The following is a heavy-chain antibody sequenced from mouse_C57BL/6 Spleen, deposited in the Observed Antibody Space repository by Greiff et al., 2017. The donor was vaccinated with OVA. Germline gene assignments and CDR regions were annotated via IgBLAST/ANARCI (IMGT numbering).Heavy chain of an antibody. D-gene: IGHD1-1*01. CDR1: GYTFTDYY. Sequence: EVQLQQSGPELVKPGASVKISCQASGYTFTDYYMNWVKQSHGKSLEWIGDINPNNGGTSYNQKFKGKATLTVDKSSSTAYMELRSLTSEDSAVYYCATTVVATRWGQGTTLTVSS. V-gene: IGHV1-26*01. CDR3: ATTVVATR. CDR2: INPNNGGT. J-gene: IGHJ2*01.